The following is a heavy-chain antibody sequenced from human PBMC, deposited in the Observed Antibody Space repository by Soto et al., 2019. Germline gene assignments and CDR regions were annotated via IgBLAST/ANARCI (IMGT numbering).Heavy chain of an antibody. J-gene: IGHJ3*02. Sequence: DLEWIGYIYYSGSTYYNPSLKSRVTISVDTSKNQFSLKLSSVTAADTAVYYCARDLGGGYRYAFDIWGQGTMVTVSS. V-gene: IGHV4-31*02. D-gene: IGHD3-22*01. CDR3: ARDLGGGYRYAFDI. CDR2: IYYSGST.